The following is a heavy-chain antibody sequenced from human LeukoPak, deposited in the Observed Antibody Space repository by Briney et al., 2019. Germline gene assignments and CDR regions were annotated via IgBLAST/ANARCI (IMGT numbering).Heavy chain of an antibody. Sequence: SETLSLTCAVYGGSFSGYYWSWIRQPPGKGLEWIGEINHSGSTNYNPSLKSRVTISVDASKNQFSLKLSSVTAADAAVYYCARGLRYYYGSGSYFMDVWGKGTTVTVSS. CDR3: ARGLRYYYGSGSYFMDV. CDR1: GGSFSGYY. V-gene: IGHV4-34*01. D-gene: IGHD3-10*01. CDR2: INHSGST. J-gene: IGHJ6*03.